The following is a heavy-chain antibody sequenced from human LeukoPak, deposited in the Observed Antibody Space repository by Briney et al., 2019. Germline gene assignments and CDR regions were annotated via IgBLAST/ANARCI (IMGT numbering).Heavy chain of an antibody. V-gene: IGHV3-7*01. J-gene: IGHJ4*02. D-gene: IGHD3-3*01. CDR2: IKQDRSEK. CDR3: ARLREIPVFGVVTKSTSYFDY. CDR1: GFTFSSCA. Sequence: PGGSLRLSCAASGFTFSSCAMNWVRQAPGKGLELVANIKQDRSEKYYVDSVKGRFTISRDNAKNSLYLQMNSLGAEDTAVYYCARLREIPVFGVVTKSTSYFDYWGQGTLVTVSS.